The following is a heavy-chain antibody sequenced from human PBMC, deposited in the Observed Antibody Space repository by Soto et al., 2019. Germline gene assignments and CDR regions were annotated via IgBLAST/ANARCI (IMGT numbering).Heavy chain of an antibody. V-gene: IGHV2-5*01. CDR3: AHNLGRFYGYGIDF. CDR1: GFSLSTNGVG. Sequence: QITLKESGPTLVKPTQTLTLTCTFSGFSLSTNGVGVVWIRQPPGKALEWSALVYWNEDYRYNSFRNSRLTLTKGTAKNHVVLTMTNLDPVDTATYFCAHNLGRFYGYGIDFWGQGTTVTVSS. CDR2: VYWNEDY. D-gene: IGHD3-3*01. J-gene: IGHJ6*02.